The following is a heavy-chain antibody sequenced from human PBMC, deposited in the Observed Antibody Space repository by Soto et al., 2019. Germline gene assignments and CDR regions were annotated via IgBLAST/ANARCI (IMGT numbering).Heavy chain of an antibody. V-gene: IGHV1-69*06. Sequence: PVKVSCKASGGPFSSYAISWVRQAPGQGLERMGGYFPLVVTANSGQKFQSRVTSTADKSLSTPYLQLSSLGSEDTAPYHCARSLSTPGSSGSLSVFDILGQGTMVTVSS. CDR2: YFPLVVTA. J-gene: IGHJ3*02. D-gene: IGHD3-22*01. CDR1: GGPFSSYA. CDR3: ARSLSTPGSSGSLSVFDI.